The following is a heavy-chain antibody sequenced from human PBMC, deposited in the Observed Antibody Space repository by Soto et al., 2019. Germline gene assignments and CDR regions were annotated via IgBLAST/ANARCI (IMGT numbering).Heavy chain of an antibody. CDR1: GFTFRSYG. J-gene: IGHJ6*02. V-gene: IGHV3-30*03. CDR2: ISYAGSDK. Sequence: GGSLRLSCAASGFTFRSYGMHWVRQAPGKXLEWVTVISYAGSDKYYADSVKGRFTISRDNSKNTLYLQMNSLRAEDTAVYYCARTRASSDYYFYYGMDVWGQGTTVTVSS. CDR3: ARTRASSDYYFYYGMDV.